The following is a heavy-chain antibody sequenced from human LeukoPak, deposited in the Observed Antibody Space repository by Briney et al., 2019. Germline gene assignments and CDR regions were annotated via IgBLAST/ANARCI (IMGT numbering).Heavy chain of an antibody. Sequence: ASETLSLTCTVSGYSIGSGYYWGWIRQPPGKGLEWIGSINHIGSTYYNPSLKSRVTISVDTSKNQFSLKLSSVTAADTAVYYCARAERGYSYGYLPWGFDPWGQGTLVTVSS. D-gene: IGHD5-18*01. CDR1: GYSIGSGYY. CDR2: INHIGST. V-gene: IGHV4-38-2*02. J-gene: IGHJ5*02. CDR3: ARAERGYSYGYLPWGFDP.